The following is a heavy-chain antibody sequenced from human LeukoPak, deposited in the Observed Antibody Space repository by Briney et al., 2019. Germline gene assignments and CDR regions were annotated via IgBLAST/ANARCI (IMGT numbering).Heavy chain of an antibody. CDR1: GYTFTSYA. Sequence: ASVKVSCKASGYTFTSYAMNWVRQAPGQGLEWMGWISAYNGNTNYAQKLQGRVTMTTDTSTSTAYMELRSLRSDDTAVYYCARGNGPRYYYGMDVWGQGTTVTVSS. V-gene: IGHV1-18*01. J-gene: IGHJ6*02. CDR3: ARGNGPRYYYGMDV. D-gene: IGHD2-8*01. CDR2: ISAYNGNT.